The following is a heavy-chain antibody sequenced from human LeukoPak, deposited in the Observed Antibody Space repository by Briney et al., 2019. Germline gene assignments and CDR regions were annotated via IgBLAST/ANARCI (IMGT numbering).Heavy chain of an antibody. CDR2: ITGNSNYI. J-gene: IGHJ4*02. V-gene: IGHV3-21*01. Sequence: GGSLRLSCAASGFTFSIYSINWVRQAPGKGLEWVSFITGNSNYIYYADSVKGRFTISRDNAKNSLYLQMNSLRVEDAAVYYCARDRVSGSGSTDYWGQGTLVTVSS. CDR1: GFTFSIYS. D-gene: IGHD3-10*01. CDR3: ARDRVSGSGSTDY.